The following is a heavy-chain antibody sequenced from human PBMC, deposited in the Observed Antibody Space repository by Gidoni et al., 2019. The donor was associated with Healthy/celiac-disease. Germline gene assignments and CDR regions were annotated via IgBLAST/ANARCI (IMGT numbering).Heavy chain of an antibody. CDR2: ISSSGSTI. J-gene: IGHJ6*03. CDR1: EFTCRSHE. V-gene: IGHV3-48*03. Sequence: EVQLLASGVGLVQLGGTRHYCCWVCEFTCRSHEGNGVRQATGKGLGWVSYISSSGSTIYYADSVQGRYTIARENAKNSLYLQMNSLRAEDTAVYYCARAGGPLGLIWFGAMGDYYYYYMDVWGKGTTVTVSS. D-gene: IGHD3-10*01. CDR3: ARAGGPLGLIWFGAMGDYYYYYMDV.